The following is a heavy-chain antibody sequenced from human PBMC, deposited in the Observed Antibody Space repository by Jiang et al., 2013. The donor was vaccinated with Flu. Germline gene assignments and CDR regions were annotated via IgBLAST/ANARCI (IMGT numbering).Heavy chain of an antibody. J-gene: IGHJ4*02. Sequence: KPGASVKVSCKVSGYTLTELSMHWVRQAPGKGLEWMGGFDPEDGETIYAQKFQGRVTMTEDTSTDTAYMELSSLRSEDTAVYYCATGIVVAVLRPFDYWGQGTLVTVSS. CDR3: ATGIVVAVLRPFDY. CDR2: FDPEDGET. CDR1: GYTLTELS. V-gene: IGHV1-24*01. D-gene: IGHD3-22*01.